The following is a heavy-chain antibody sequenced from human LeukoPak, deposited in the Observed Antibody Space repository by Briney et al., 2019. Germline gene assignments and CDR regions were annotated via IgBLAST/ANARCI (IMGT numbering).Heavy chain of an antibody. Sequence: GGSLRLSCAASGFNFTNYNMNWVRQAPGKGLEWVSSIHSSSGSIYYADSLKGRFTISRDNAKNSLYLQMNSLRAEDTAVYYCARDLAWDAFDIWGQGTLVTVSS. CDR3: ARDLAWDAFDI. V-gene: IGHV3-21*01. J-gene: IGHJ3*02. CDR2: IHSSSGSI. CDR1: GFNFTNYN.